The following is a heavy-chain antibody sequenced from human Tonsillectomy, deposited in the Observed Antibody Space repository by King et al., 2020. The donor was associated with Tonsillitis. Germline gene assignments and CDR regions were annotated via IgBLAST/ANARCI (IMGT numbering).Heavy chain of an antibody. CDR1: GFTFSSYD. Sequence: VQLVESGGGLVQPGGSLRLSCAASGFTFSSYDMHWVRQATGKGLEWVSAIVTAGDTYYPGSVKGRFTISRENAKNSLYLQMNSLRAGDTAVYYCARARGIFGGFLFDYWGQGTLVTVSS. J-gene: IGHJ4*02. V-gene: IGHV3-13*01. D-gene: IGHD3-3*01. CDR3: ARARGIFGGFLFDY. CDR2: IVTAGDT.